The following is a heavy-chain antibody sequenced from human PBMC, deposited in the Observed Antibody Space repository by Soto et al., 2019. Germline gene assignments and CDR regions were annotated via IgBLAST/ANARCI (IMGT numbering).Heavy chain of an antibody. Sequence: QVQLVQSGPEVRVPGTSVKISCTASGYTFVSHYIHWVRQAPGQRPEWMGIIDLIVFRTSYSQKMRYRVVITWNTYTSTVYMEMFSLTSEDTAYYYCAIDVIGEAVGCAFDFLGQGTLVTISS. D-gene: IGHD6-13*01. V-gene: IGHV1-46*04. CDR1: GYTFVSHY. CDR2: IDLIVFRT. CDR3: AIDVIGEAVGCAFDF. J-gene: IGHJ4*02.